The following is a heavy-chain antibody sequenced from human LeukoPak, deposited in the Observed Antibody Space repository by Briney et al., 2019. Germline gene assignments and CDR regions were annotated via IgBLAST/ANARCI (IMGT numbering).Heavy chain of an antibody. Sequence: PGGSLRLSCAASGFTFSSYEMNWVRQAPGKGLQGVSYISSSGSTIYYADSVKGRFTISRDNAKNSLYLQMNSLRAEDTAVYYCARDYPFYKRRGSSSCWSDYWGQGTLVTVSS. V-gene: IGHV3-48*03. CDR2: ISSSGSTI. CDR3: ARDYPFYKRRGSSSCWSDY. J-gene: IGHJ4*02. D-gene: IGHD6-19*01. CDR1: GFTFSSYE.